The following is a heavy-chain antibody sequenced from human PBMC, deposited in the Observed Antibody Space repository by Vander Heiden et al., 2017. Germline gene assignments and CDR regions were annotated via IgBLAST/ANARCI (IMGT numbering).Heavy chain of an antibody. D-gene: IGHD3-16*02. V-gene: IGHV4-4*02. J-gene: IGHJ3*02. CDR2: IYHSGST. CDR3: ARELPNYDYVWGSYRIDAFDI. Sequence: QVQVQEAGPGVVRPSGTLSLTCAVAGGSISSSNWWSWVRQPPGKGLEWIGEIYHSGSTNYNPSLKSRVTISVDKSKNQFSLKLSSVTAADTAVYYCARELPNYDYVWGSYRIDAFDIWGQGTMVTVSS. CDR1: GGSISSSNW.